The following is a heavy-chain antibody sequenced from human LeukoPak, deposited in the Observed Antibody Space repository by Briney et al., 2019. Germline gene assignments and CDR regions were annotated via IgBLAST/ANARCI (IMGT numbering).Heavy chain of an antibody. D-gene: IGHD1-1*01. J-gene: IGHJ5*02. Sequence: GGSLRLSCATSGFSFTDYPMNWVRQAPGKGLEWVSAISGSGGSTYYADSVKGRFTISRDNSKNTLYLQMNSLRAEDTAVYYCAKKGERTTGKLTWFDPWGQGTLVTVSS. CDR2: ISGSGGST. V-gene: IGHV3-23*01. CDR3: AKKGERTTGKLTWFDP. CDR1: GFSFTDYP.